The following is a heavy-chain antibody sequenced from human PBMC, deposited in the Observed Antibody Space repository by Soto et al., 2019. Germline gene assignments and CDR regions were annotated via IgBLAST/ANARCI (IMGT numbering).Heavy chain of an antibody. D-gene: IGHD4-17*01. J-gene: IGHJ6*02. CDR2: ISAYNGNT. CDR3: ARVVTTAMGDYYHYGMDV. V-gene: IGHV1-18*01. Sequence: ASVKVSCKASGYTFTSYGISWVRQAPGQGLEWMGWISAYNGNTNYAQKLQGRVTMTTDTSTSTAYMELRSLRSDDTAVYYCARVVTTAMGDYYHYGMDVWGQGTTVTSP. CDR1: GYTFTSYG.